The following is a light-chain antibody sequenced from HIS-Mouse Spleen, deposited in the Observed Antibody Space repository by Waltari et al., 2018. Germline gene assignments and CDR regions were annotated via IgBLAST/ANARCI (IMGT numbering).Light chain of an antibody. Sequence: SYVLTQPPSVSVAPGKTARITCGGNNLGSKNVHWYQQKPGQAPVLVVYDDSDRPSGIPERFSGSNSGNTATLTISRVEAGDEADYYCQVWDSSSDHVVFGGGTKLTVL. V-gene: IGLV3-21*03. CDR1: NLGSKN. CDR3: QVWDSSSDHVV. J-gene: IGLJ2*01. CDR2: DDS.